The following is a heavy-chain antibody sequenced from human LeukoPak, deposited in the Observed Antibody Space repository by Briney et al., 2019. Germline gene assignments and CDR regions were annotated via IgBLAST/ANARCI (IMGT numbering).Heavy chain of an antibody. V-gene: IGHV5-51*01. D-gene: IGHD5-12*01. CDR1: GYSFTSHW. CDR2: IYPGDFDT. CDR3: ARVSTPSAYDPFDF. Sequence: GESLKISCKGSGYSFTSHWIGWARQMPGKGLEWMGIIYPGDFDTRYSPSFQGQVIISADKSISTAYLQWSSLKASDTAMYYCARVSTPSAYDPFDFWGQGTLVTVSS. J-gene: IGHJ4*02.